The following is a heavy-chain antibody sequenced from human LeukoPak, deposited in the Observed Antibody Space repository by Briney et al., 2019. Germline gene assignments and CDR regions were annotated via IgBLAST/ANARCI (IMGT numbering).Heavy chain of an antibody. CDR3: AKRIGYVDY. CDR1: GFTFSNYA. V-gene: IGHV3-23*01. Sequence: GGSLRLSCAASGFTFSNYAMSWVRQAPGKGLEWVSAISGSGGNTYYADAVKGRFTISRDNSKNTLYLQMNTLRAEDTAVYYCAKRIGYVDYWGQGTLVTVSS. CDR2: ISGSGGNT. J-gene: IGHJ4*02. D-gene: IGHD3-22*01.